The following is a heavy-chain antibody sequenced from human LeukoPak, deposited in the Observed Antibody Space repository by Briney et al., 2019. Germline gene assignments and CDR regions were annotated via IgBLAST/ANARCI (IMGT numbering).Heavy chain of an antibody. D-gene: IGHD3-22*01. J-gene: IGHJ4*02. V-gene: IGHV1-69*05. Sequence: ASVKVSCKASGGTFSCYAISWVRQAPGQGLEWMGGIIPIFGTANYAQKFQGRVTITTDESTSTAYMELSSLRSEDTAVYYCAGHSRITMIVWHFDYWGQGTLVTVSS. CDR3: AGHSRITMIVWHFDY. CDR1: GGTFSCYA. CDR2: IIPIFGTA.